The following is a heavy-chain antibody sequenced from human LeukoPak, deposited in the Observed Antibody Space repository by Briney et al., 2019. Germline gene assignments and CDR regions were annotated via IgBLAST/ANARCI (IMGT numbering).Heavy chain of an antibody. D-gene: IGHD2-2*01. Sequence: GGSLRLSCAASGFSFNTYAVSWVRQAPGKGLEWVSAISSTGNTYYADSVKGRFTISRDNAKNSLYLQMNSLRAEDTAMYYCARDGDIVVVPADLDYWGQGTLVTVSS. CDR3: ARDGDIVVVPADLDY. V-gene: IGHV3-69-1*01. J-gene: IGHJ4*02. CDR1: GFSFNTYA. CDR2: ISSTGNT.